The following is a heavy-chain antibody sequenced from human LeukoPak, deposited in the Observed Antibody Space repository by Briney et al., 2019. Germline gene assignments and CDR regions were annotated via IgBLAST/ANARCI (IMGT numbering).Heavy chain of an antibody. D-gene: IGHD3-9*01. CDR2: IWYDGSNK. J-gene: IGHJ4*02. CDR1: GFTFSSYG. CDR3: ARTMRPILTGYYSLDY. V-gene: IGHV3-33*01. Sequence: GSSLRLSCAASGFTFSSYGMHWVRQAPGKGLEWVAVIWYDGSNKYYADSVKGRFTISRDNSKNTLYLQMNSLRAEDTAVYYCARTMRPILTGYYSLDYWGQGTLVTVSS.